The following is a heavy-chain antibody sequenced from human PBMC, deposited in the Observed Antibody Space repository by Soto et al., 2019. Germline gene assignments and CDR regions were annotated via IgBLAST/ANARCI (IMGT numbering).Heavy chain of an antibody. CDR1: GYTFTSYG. CDR3: ASNRRAVVPAAIFDRYYYGMDV. Sequence: ASVKVSCKASGYTFTSYGISWVRQAPGQGLEWMGWISAYNGNTNYAQELQGRVTMTTDTSTSTAYMELRSLRSDDTAVYYCASNRRAVVPAAIFDRYYYGMDVWGQGTTVTVS. D-gene: IGHD2-2*01. V-gene: IGHV1-18*04. CDR2: ISAYNGNT. J-gene: IGHJ6*02.